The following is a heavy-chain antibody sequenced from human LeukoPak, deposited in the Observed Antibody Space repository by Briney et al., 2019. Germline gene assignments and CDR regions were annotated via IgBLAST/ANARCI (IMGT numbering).Heavy chain of an antibody. Sequence: GSLRLSCAASGFTFSSYWMSWVRQPPGKGLEWIGEIYHTGSTNYNPSLKSRVTISVDKFKNQFSLNLSSVTAADTAVYYCARIGPSRVHFWGQGTLVTVSS. CDR2: IYHTGST. CDR1: GFTFSSYW. J-gene: IGHJ4*02. D-gene: IGHD3/OR15-3a*01. CDR3: ARIGPSRVHF. V-gene: IGHV4-4*02.